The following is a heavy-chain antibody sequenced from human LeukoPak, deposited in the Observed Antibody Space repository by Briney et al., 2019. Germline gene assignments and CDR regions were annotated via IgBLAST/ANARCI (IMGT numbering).Heavy chain of an antibody. V-gene: IGHV1-8*01. CDR3: AREGVYYYGMDV. J-gene: IGHJ6*02. CDR2: MNPNSGNT. Sequence: GASVKVSCKASRYTFTSYDINWVRQATGQGLEWMGWMNPNSGNTGYAQKFQGRVTMTRNTSISTAYMELSSLRSEDTAVYYCAREGVYYYGMDVWGQGTTVTVSS. D-gene: IGHD2-8*01. CDR1: RYTFTSYD.